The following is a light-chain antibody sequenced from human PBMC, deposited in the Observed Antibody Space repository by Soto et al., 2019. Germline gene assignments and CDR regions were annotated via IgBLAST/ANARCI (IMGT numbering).Light chain of an antibody. CDR1: QTISTW. V-gene: IGKV1-5*01. CDR2: DAS. CDR3: QQYTNTNNPWM. J-gene: IGKJ1*01. Sequence: DIQVTHSAPTLSASVGDRVTITCRASQTISTWMAWYQQKPGKAPKLLVYDASTLQSGVASRFSGSGSGTEFTLIISGLQPDDSATYYCQQYTNTNNPWMFGQGTKVDIK.